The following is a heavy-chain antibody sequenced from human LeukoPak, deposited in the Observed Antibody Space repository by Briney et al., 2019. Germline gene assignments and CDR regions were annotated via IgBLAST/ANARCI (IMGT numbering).Heavy chain of an antibody. CDR3: ARHLESGFDY. CDR2: IYYSGST. V-gene: IGHV4-59*08. J-gene: IGHJ4*02. CDR1: GGSISSYY. Sequence: SETLSLTCTVSGGSISSYYWSWIRQPPGKGLEWIGYIYYSGSTSYNPSLKSRVTISVDTSKNQFSLKLSSVTAADTAVYYCARHLESGFDYWGQGTLVTVSS.